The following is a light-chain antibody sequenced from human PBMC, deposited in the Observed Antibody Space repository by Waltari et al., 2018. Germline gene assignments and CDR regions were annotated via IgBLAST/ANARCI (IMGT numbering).Light chain of an antibody. CDR3: QQTDSFPLT. Sequence: DIQMTQSPSSVSASVGDRVTISCRASQDVSTWLAWYHPKPGKAPNLLTYGASSLQSGVPSRFSGSGSGTEFTLTINGLQPEDFATYYCQQTDSFPLTFGGGTKVEIK. CDR2: GAS. J-gene: IGKJ4*01. V-gene: IGKV1-12*01. CDR1: QDVSTW.